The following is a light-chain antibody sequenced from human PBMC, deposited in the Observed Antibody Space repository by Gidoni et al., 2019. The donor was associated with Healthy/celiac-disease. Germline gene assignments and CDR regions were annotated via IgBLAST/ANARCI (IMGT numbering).Light chain of an antibody. Sequence: DIQLTHSPSSLSASVGDRVTITCRASQGISNYLAWYQQNPGKVPKLLIYAASTWQSGVPSRFSGSGSGTDFTLTISSLQPEDVATYYCQKYNSAPQTFGQGTKVEIK. CDR1: QGISNY. J-gene: IGKJ1*01. V-gene: IGKV1-27*01. CDR2: AAS. CDR3: QKYNSAPQT.